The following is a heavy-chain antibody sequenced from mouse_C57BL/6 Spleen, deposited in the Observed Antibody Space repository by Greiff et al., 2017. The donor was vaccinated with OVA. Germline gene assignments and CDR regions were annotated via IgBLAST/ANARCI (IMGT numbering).Heavy chain of an antibody. V-gene: IGHV1-64*01. D-gene: IGHD1-1*01. Sequence: QVHVKQPGAELVKPGASVKLSCKASGYTFTSYWMHWVKQRPGQGLEWIGMIHPNSGSTNYNEKFKSKATLTVDKSCSTAYMQLSSLTSEDSAVYYCASLLRAMDYWGQGTSVTVSS. CDR1: GYTFTSYW. CDR3: ASLLRAMDY. CDR2: IHPNSGST. J-gene: IGHJ4*01.